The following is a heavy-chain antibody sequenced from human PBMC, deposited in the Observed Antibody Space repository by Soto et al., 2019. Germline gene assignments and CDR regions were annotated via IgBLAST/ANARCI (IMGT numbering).Heavy chain of an antibody. V-gene: IGHV4-39*01. D-gene: IGHD3-22*01. J-gene: IGHJ4*02. Sequence: SETLSITFTVCGDSISSSSYDRGWIRQPPGKGLEWIGSIYYSGSTYYTPSLKNRVTISADTSKNQFSLRLNSVTAADTAVYYCARQHYYDSSGYYTWNWGQGTLVTVSS. CDR2: IYYSGST. CDR3: ARQHYYDSSGYYTWN. CDR1: GDSISSSSYD.